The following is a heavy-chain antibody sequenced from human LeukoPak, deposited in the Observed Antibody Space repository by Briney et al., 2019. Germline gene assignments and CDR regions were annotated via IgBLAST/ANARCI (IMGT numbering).Heavy chain of an antibody. CDR1: GFTFSSYA. J-gene: IGHJ6*02. CDR3: ARNSTPNYDFWSGYLNANYYYYGMDV. CDR2: ISSSGSTI. D-gene: IGHD3-3*01. Sequence: GSLRLSCAASGFTFSSYAMSWIRQAPGKGLEWVSYISSSGSTIYYADSVKGRFTISRDNAKNSLYLQMNSLRAEDTAVYYCARNSTPNYDFWSGYLNANYYYYGMDVWGQGTTVTVSS. V-gene: IGHV3-11*01.